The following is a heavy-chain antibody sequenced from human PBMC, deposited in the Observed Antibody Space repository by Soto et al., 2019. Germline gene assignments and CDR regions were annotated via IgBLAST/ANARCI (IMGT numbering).Heavy chain of an antibody. V-gene: IGHV3-23*01. CDR3: TSERLHGYTNGGLRYFHS. CDR2: ISGTDGGA. D-gene: IGHD5-18*01. CDR1: ELSSSNHA. J-gene: IGHJ4*02. Sequence: EVHLLESGGGLVQPGGSLRLSCAASELSSSNHAMTWVRQAPGKGLEWVSGISGTDGGAYYADSVKGRFTITRDNSRSTLYLQMNSLRVEDTAVYYCTSERLHGYTNGGLRYFHSWGQGTLVTVSS.